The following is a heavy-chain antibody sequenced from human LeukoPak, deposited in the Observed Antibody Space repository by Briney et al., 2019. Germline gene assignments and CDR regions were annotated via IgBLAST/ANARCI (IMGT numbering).Heavy chain of an antibody. CDR2: ISGDGGST. J-gene: IGHJ6*02. V-gene: IGHV3-43*02. CDR1: GFTFDDYA. Sequence: PGGSLRLSCAASGFTFDDYAMHWVRKAPGKGLEWVSLISGDGGSTYYADSVKGRFTISRDNSKNSLYLQMNSLRTEDTALYYCAKDSYSGYDRDYYYYGMDVWGQGTTVTVSS. D-gene: IGHD5-12*01. CDR3: AKDSYSGYDRDYYYYGMDV.